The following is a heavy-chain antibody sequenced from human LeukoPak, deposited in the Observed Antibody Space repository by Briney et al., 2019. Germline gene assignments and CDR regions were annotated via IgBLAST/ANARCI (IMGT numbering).Heavy chain of an antibody. CDR1: GFTFSSYS. CDR3: ARGSRPSLSYYDFWSGYYTPYNWFDP. J-gene: IGHJ5*02. CDR2: ISSSSSTI. D-gene: IGHD3-3*01. V-gene: IGHV3-48*04. Sequence: PGGSLRLSCAASGFTFSSYSMNWVRQAPGKGLEWVSYISSSSSTIYYADSVKGRFTISRDNAKNSLYLQMNSLRAEDTAVYYCARGSRPSLSYYDFWSGYYTPYNWFDPWGQGTLVTVSS.